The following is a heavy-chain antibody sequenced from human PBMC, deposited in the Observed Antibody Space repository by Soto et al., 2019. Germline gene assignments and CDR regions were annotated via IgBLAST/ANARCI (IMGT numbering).Heavy chain of an antibody. J-gene: IGHJ6*02. V-gene: IGHV3-21*01. Sequence: PGESLKISCAASGFTFSSYSMNWVRQAPGKGLEWVSSISSSSSYIYYADSVKGRFTISRDNAKNSLYLQMNSLRAEDTAVYYCASDTLSYAGSSSSSWVWEVGGDYYYYYGMDVWGQGTTVTVSS. CDR1: GFTFSSYS. D-gene: IGHD6-6*01. CDR2: ISSSSSYI. CDR3: ASDTLSYAGSSSSSWVWEVGGDYYYYYGMDV.